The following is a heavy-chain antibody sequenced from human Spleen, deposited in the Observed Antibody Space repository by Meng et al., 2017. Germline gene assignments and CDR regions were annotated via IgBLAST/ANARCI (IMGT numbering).Heavy chain of an antibody. CDR2: INPNSGST. V-gene: IGHV1-46*01. Sequence: ASVKVSCKASGYTFTSYYMHWVRQARGQGLEWMGIINPNSGSTTYAQNFQGRVTMTRDTSTSTAYMDLSSLRPEDTAVYYCARDYTPGAFDIWGQGTMVTVSS. D-gene: IGHD3-16*01. CDR3: ARDYTPGAFDI. CDR1: GYTFTSYY. J-gene: IGHJ3*02.